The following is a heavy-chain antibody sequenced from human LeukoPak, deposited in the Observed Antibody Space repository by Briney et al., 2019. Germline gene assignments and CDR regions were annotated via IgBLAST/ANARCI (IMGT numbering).Heavy chain of an antibody. J-gene: IGHJ5*02. CDR2: VSSSSSYI. CDR3: ARDSFPRSYYDFWSGYYSNWFDP. CDR1: GFTFSSYS. V-gene: IGHV3-21*01. Sequence: PGGSLRLSCAASGFTFSSYSMNWVRQAPGKGLEWVSSVSSSSSYIYYADSVKGRFTISRDNAKNSLYLQMHSLRAEDTAVYYCARDSFPRSYYDFWSGYYSNWFDPWGQGTLVTVSS. D-gene: IGHD3-3*01.